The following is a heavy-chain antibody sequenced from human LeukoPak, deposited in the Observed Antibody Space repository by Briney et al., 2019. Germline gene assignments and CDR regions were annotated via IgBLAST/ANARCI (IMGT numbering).Heavy chain of an antibody. CDR1: GFTFSSYA. J-gene: IGHJ4*02. V-gene: IGHV3-23*01. Sequence: GGSLRLSCAASGFTFSSYAMSWVRQAPGKGLEWVSAISGSGGSTYYADSVKGRFTISRDNSKNTLYLQMNSLRAEDTAVYYCAKDPHLRYFDSLLTPFDYWGQGTLVTVSS. D-gene: IGHD3-9*01. CDR2: ISGSGGST. CDR3: AKDPHLRYFDSLLTPFDY.